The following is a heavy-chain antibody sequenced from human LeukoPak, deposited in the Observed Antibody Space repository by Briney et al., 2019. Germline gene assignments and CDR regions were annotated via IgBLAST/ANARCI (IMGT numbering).Heavy chain of an antibody. J-gene: IGHJ6*02. CDR1: GFTFSSYA. Sequence: PGGSLRLSCAASGFTFSSYAMHWVRQAPGKGLEYVSAISSNGGSTYYANSVKGRFTISRDNSKNTLYLQMGSLRAEDMAIYYCATRGYGYYGMDVWGQGTTVSVSS. CDR3: ATRGYGYYGMDV. V-gene: IGHV3-64*01. D-gene: IGHD5-18*01. CDR2: ISSNGGST.